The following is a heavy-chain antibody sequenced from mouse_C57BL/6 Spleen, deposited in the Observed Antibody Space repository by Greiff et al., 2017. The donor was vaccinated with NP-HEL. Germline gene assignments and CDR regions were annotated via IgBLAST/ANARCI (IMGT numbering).Heavy chain of an antibody. CDR1: GYAFSSSW. D-gene: IGHD2-1*01. CDR3: ARIYSISQAWFAY. J-gene: IGHJ3*01. V-gene: IGHV1-82*01. CDR2: IYPGDGDT. Sequence: VKLMESGPELVKPGASVKISCKASGYAFSSSWMNWVKQRPGKGLEWIGRIYPGDGDTNYNGKFKGKATLTADKSSSTAYMQLSSLTSEDSAVYFCARIYSISQAWFAYWGQGTLVTVSA.